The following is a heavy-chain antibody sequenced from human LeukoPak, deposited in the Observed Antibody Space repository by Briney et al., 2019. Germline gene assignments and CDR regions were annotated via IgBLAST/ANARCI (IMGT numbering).Heavy chain of an antibody. D-gene: IGHD5-12*01. CDR2: IRYDGSNK. J-gene: IGHJ4*02. CDR1: GFNFRAYW. V-gene: IGHV3-30*02. CDR3: AKGSRWTLVATMGDYYFDY. Sequence: QPGGSLRLSCTTSGFNFRAYWMGWVRQAPGKGLEWVAFIRYDGSNKYYADSVKGRFTISRDNSKNTLYLQMNSLRAEDTAVYYCAKGSRWTLVATMGDYYFDYWGQGTLVTVSS.